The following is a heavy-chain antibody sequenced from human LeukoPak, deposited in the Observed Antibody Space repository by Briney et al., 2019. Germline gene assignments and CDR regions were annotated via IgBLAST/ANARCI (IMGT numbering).Heavy chain of an antibody. CDR3: AKEVDTADV. CDR2: ISYDGSNK. J-gene: IGHJ6*02. CDR1: GFTFSSYG. D-gene: IGHD5-18*01. Sequence: GGSLRLSCAASGFTFSSYGMHWVRQAPGKGLEWVAVISYDGSNKYYADSVKGRFTISRDNFKNTLYLQMNSLRAEDTAVYYCAKEVDTADVWGQGTTVTVSS. V-gene: IGHV3-30*18.